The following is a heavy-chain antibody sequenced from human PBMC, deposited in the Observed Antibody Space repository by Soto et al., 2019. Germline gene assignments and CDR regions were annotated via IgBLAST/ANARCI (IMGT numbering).Heavy chain of an antibody. CDR3: AKLSNAIFGVVIDNWFDP. J-gene: IGHJ5*02. D-gene: IGHD3-3*01. CDR2: TSGSGGST. CDR1: GFTFSSYA. V-gene: IGHV3-23*01. Sequence: GGSLRLSCAASGFTFSSYAMSWVRQAPGKGLEWVSATSGSGGSTYYADSVKGRFTISRDNSKNTLYLQMNSLRAEDTAVYYCAKLSNAIFGVVIDNWFDPWGQGTLVTVSS.